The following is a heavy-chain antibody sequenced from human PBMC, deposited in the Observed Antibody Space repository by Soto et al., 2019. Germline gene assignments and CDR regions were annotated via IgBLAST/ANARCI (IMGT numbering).Heavy chain of an antibody. J-gene: IGHJ4*02. Sequence: ASVKVSCKASGYTFTSYGISWVRQAPGQGLEWMGWISAYNGNTNYAQKLQGRVTMTTDTSTSTAYMELRSLRSDDTAVYYCARTELYYDSSGYYPFDYWGQGTLVTVSS. V-gene: IGHV1-18*04. D-gene: IGHD3-22*01. CDR1: GYTFTSYG. CDR2: ISAYNGNT. CDR3: ARTELYYDSSGYYPFDY.